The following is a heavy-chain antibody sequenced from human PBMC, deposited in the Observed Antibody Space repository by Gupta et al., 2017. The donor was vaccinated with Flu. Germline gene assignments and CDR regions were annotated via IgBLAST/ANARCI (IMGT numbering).Heavy chain of an antibody. Sequence: EMQLVESGGGFVQPGGYLGLSCAASGFTVSTSYLQWVRQAPGKALVWVSRINPDGSSTTYAESVKGRFTISRDNAKNTLYLQMNSLGDDDTAVYYCATVTSGCWGQGTLVTVSS. D-gene: IGHD4-17*01. CDR1: GFTVSTSY. CDR3: ATVTSGC. V-gene: IGHV3-74*03. CDR2: INPDGSST. J-gene: IGHJ4*02.